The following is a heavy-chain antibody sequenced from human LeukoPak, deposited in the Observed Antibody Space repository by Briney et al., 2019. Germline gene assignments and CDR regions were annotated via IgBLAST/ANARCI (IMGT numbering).Heavy chain of an antibody. CDR2: INHSGST. CDR3: ARVCNDFWSGYYRNWFDP. V-gene: IGHV4-34*01. D-gene: IGHD3-3*01. Sequence: PSETLSLTCAVYGGSFSGYYWSWIRQPPGKGLEWIGEINHSGSTNYNPSLKSRVTISVDTSKNQFSLKLSSVTAADTAVYYCARVCNDFWSGYYRNWFDPWGQGTLVTV. J-gene: IGHJ5*02. CDR1: GGSFSGYY.